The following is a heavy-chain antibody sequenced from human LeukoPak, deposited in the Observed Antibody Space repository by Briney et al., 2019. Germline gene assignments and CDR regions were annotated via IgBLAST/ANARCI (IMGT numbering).Heavy chain of an antibody. J-gene: IGHJ6*04. CDR3: ARGGVLRFLEWLSPLDV. CDR2: ISAYNGNT. D-gene: IGHD3-3*01. CDR1: GYTFTSYG. Sequence: ASVKVSCKASGYTFTSYGISWVRQAPGQGLEWMGWISAYNGNTNYAQKLQGRVTMTTDTSTSTAYMELRSLRSDDTAVYYCARGGVLRFLEWLSPLDVWGKGTTVTVSS. V-gene: IGHV1-18*01.